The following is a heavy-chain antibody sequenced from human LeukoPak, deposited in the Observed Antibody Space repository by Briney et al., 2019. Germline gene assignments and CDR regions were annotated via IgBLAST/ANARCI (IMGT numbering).Heavy chain of an antibody. CDR1: GFTFSSYG. D-gene: IGHD6-6*01. V-gene: IGHV3-30*03. J-gene: IGHJ4*02. CDR2: ISYDGSNK. CDR3: AREAQYSSSENFDY. Sequence: GGSLRLSCAASGFTFSSYGMHWVRQAPGKGLEWVAVISYDGSNKYYADSVKGRFTISRDNSKNTLYLQMNSLRAEDTAVYYCAREAQYSSSENFDYWGQGTLVTVSS.